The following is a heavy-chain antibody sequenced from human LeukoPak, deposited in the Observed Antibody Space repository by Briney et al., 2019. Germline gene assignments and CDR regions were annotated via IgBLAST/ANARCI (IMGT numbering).Heavy chain of an antibody. V-gene: IGHV7-4-1*02. CDR3: ARGPRGKYYYNGMDV. Sequence: ASVKVSCKASGYTFTSYAMNWVRQAPGQGLEWMGWINTNTGNPTYAQGFTGRFVFSLDTSVSTAYLQISSLKAEDTAVYYCARGPRGKYYYNGMDVWGQGTTVTVSS. D-gene: IGHD3-16*01. CDR1: GYTFTSYA. CDR2: INTNTGNP. J-gene: IGHJ6*02.